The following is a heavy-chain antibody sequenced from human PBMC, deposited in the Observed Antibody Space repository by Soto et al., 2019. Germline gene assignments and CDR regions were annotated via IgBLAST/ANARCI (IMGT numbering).Heavy chain of an antibody. V-gene: IGHV3-33*01. CDR3: ARKGDSSGRGGVGYYYYGMDV. Sequence: PGGSLRLSCAASGFTFSSYGMHWVRQAPGKGLEWVAVIWYDGSNKYYADSVKGRFTISRDNSKNTLYLQMNSLRAEDTAVYYCARKGDSSGRGGVGYYYYGMDVWGQGTTVTVSS. D-gene: IGHD3-22*01. CDR1: GFTFSSYG. J-gene: IGHJ6*02. CDR2: IWYDGSNK.